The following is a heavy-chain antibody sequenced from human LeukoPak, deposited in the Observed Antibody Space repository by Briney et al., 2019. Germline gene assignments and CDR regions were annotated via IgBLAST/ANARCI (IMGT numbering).Heavy chain of an antibody. V-gene: IGHV4-4*07. CDR3: ARDQNDFWIGYYWYNWFDP. D-gene: IGHD3-3*01. Sequence: SETLSLTCTVSGGSISSYYWSWIRQPAGKGLEWIGRIYTSGSTNYNPSLKSRVTMLVDTSKNQFSLKLSSVTAADTAVYYCARDQNDFWIGYYWYNWFDPWGQGTLVTVSS. CDR2: IYTSGST. J-gene: IGHJ5*02. CDR1: GGSISSYY.